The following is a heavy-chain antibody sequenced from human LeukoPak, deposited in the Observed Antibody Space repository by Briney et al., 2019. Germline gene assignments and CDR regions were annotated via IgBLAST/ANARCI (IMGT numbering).Heavy chain of an antibody. CDR1: GDSLNGSY. D-gene: IGHD3-16*01. J-gene: IGHJ6*02. Sequence: PSETLSLTCSVSGDSLNGSYWSWIRQPAGEGLEWIGRIHSGGTNYNPSLKSRVTMSLDTSKDQLSLRLTSVTAADTAVYYCARVHSYASGIEVWGQGTTVTVSS. CDR2: IHSGGT. V-gene: IGHV4-4*07. CDR3: ARVHSYASGIEV.